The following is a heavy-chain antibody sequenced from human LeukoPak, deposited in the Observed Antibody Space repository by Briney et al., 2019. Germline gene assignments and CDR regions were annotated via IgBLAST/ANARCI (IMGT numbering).Heavy chain of an antibody. D-gene: IGHD3-10*01. CDR3: AREDYCGSGGFDY. CDR1: GGTFSSYA. Sequence: SVKVSCKASGGTFSSYAISWVRQAPGQGLDWMGGIIPIFGTANYAQKFQGRVTITTDESTSTAYMELSSLRSEDTAVYYCAREDYCGSGGFDYWGQGTLVTVSS. V-gene: IGHV1-69*05. J-gene: IGHJ4*02. CDR2: IIPIFGTA.